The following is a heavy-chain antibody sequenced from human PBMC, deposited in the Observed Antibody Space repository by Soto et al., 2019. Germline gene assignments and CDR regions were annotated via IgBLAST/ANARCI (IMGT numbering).Heavy chain of an antibody. CDR1: GFSFSISP. D-gene: IGHD7-27*01. Sequence: QVQLVESGGGVVQPGRSLRLSCAASGFSFSISPMHWVRQAPGKGPEWVALISYDGTNKFYADSVKGRFTISRDNSKRTLYLQVDSLRPEDAAVYYCVRDPETSGGQHWAINGFNSWGQGTLVTVSS. CDR3: VRDPETSGGQHWAINGFNS. CDR2: ISYDGTNK. J-gene: IGHJ5*02. V-gene: IGHV3-30-3*01.